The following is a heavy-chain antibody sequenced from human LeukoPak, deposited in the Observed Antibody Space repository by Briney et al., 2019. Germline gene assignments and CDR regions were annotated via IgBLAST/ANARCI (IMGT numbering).Heavy chain of an antibody. Sequence: PSETLSLTCAVYGGSFSGYYWSWIRQPPGKGLEWIGEINHSGSTNYNPSLKSRVTISVDTSKNQFSLKLSSVTAADTAVYYCARGRGMIVYFDHWGQGTLVTVSS. D-gene: IGHD3-22*01. J-gene: IGHJ4*02. CDR2: INHSGST. CDR1: GGSFSGYY. CDR3: ARGRGMIVYFDH. V-gene: IGHV4-34*01.